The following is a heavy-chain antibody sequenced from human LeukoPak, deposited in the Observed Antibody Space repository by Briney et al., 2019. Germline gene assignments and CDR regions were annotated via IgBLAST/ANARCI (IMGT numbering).Heavy chain of an antibody. J-gene: IGHJ5*02. D-gene: IGHD3-22*01. CDR3: ARVCPFMASITMIVAVLRVQSNWFDP. CDR2: ISAYNGNT. Sequence: ASVKVSCKASGYTFTSYGISWVRQAPGQGLEWMGWISAYNGNTNYAQKLQGRVTMTTDTSASTAYMELRSLRSDDTAVYYCARVCPFMASITMIVAVLRVQSNWFDPWGQGTLVTVSS. V-gene: IGHV1-18*01. CDR1: GYTFTSYG.